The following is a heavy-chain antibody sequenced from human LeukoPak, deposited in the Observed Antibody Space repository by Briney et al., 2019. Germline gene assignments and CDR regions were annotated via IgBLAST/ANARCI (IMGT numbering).Heavy chain of an antibody. CDR1: RFTFSSYA. Sequence: GGSLRLSCAASRFTFSSYAMSWVRQAPGKGLEWVSTISGSGGSTYYADSVKGRFTISRDNSKSTLYLQMNSLRAEDTAVYYCAKGPYGPFDYWGQGTLVTVSS. J-gene: IGHJ4*02. D-gene: IGHD3-10*01. V-gene: IGHV3-23*01. CDR2: ISGSGGST. CDR3: AKGPYGPFDY.